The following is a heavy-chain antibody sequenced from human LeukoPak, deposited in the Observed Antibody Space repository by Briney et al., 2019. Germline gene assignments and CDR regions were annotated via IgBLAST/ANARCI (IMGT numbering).Heavy chain of an antibody. CDR1: GYTFTSYG. D-gene: IGHD3-3*01. CDR2: ISAYNGNT. V-gene: IGHV1-18*01. J-gene: IGHJ5*02. CDR3: ARDPVRFLEWLSYNWFAP. Sequence: HGASVKVSCKASGYTFTSYGISWVRQAPGQGLEWMGWISAYNGNTNYAQKLQGRVTMTTDTSTSTAYMELRSLRSDDTAVYYCARDPVRFLEWLSYNWFAPWGQGTLVTVSS.